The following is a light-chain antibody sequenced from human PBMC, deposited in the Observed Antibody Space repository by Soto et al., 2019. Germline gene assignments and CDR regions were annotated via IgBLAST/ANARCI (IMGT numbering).Light chain of an antibody. V-gene: IGLV2-14*03. CDR3: ASFTTSVTVV. CDR1: SSDVGGYNY. Sequence: QSVLTQPASVSGSPGQSITISCAGTSSDVGGYNYVSWYQQHPGKVPRLIISDVNKRPSGVSDRFSGSKSGNTASLTISGLQAEDEADYYCASFTTSVTVVFGGGTQLTVL. CDR2: DVN. J-gene: IGLJ2*01.